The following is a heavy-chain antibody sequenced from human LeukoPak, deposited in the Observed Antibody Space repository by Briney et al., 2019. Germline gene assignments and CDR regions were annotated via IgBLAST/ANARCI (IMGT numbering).Heavy chain of an antibody. D-gene: IGHD2-15*01. CDR1: GGPISSGGYY. J-gene: IGHJ4*02. V-gene: IGHV4-31*03. CDR3: ARDRQQCSGGICHVFDS. Sequence: SQTLSLTCTVSGGPISSGGYYWSWIRQHPGKGLEWIGYIYYSGSTYYNPSLKSRVTISVDTSKNQFSLKLSSVTAADTAVYYCARDRQQCSGGICHVFDSWGQGTLVTVSS. CDR2: IYYSGST.